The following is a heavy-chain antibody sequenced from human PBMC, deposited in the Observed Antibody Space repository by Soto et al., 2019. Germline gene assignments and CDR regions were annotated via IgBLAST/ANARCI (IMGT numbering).Heavy chain of an antibody. D-gene: IGHD6-13*01. CDR1: GVAINNYY. CDR3: AKVMSGSHLDY. CDR2: IYYTGST. Sequence: PSETLSLTCTVSGVAINNYYWTWIRQPPGKRLEWIGAIYYTGSTTYNPSLRSRVTFSVDTSKNQFSLSLTSVTAADTAVYFCAKVMSGSHLDYWGQGTLVTVSS. V-gene: IGHV4-59*01. J-gene: IGHJ4*02.